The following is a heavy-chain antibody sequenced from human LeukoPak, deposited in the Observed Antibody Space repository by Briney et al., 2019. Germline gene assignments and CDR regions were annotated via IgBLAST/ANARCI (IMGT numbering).Heavy chain of an antibody. CDR3: ARLRRFHALDI. J-gene: IGHJ3*02. V-gene: IGHV4-34*01. CDR2: INHSGST. Sequence: SETLSLTCAVYGGSFSGYYWSWIRQPPGKGLEWIGEINHSGSTNYNPSLKSRVTISVDTSKNQFSLKLSSVTAADTAVYYCARLRRFHALDIWGQGTMVTVSS. CDR1: GGSFSGYY.